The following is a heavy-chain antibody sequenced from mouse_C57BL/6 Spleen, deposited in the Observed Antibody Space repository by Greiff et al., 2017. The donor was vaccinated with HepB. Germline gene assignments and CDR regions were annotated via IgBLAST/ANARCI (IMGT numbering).Heavy chain of an antibody. D-gene: IGHD4-1*01. CDR3: ASNWDVAY. J-gene: IGHJ3*01. V-gene: IGHV1-81*01. CDR1: GYTFTSYG. Sequence: VQLQQSGAELARPGASVKLSCKASGYTFTSYGISWVKQRTGQGLEWIGEIYPRSGNTYYNEKFKGKATLTADKSSSTAYMELRSLTSEDSAVYFCASNWDVAYWGQGTLVTVSA. CDR2: IYPRSGNT.